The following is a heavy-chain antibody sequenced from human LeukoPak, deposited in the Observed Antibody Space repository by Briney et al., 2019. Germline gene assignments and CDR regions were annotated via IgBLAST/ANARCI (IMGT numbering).Heavy chain of an antibody. CDR1: GYTLTELS. D-gene: IGHD3-16*02. Sequence: ASVKVSCKVSGYTLTELSMHWVRQAPGKGLEWMGGFYPEDGETIYAQKFQGRVTMTRDMSTTTDYMELSSLRSEDTAVYYCARDNSVGDIAWWFDPWGQGTLVTVSS. CDR2: FYPEDGET. V-gene: IGHV1-24*01. J-gene: IGHJ5*02. CDR3: ARDNSVGDIAWWFDP.